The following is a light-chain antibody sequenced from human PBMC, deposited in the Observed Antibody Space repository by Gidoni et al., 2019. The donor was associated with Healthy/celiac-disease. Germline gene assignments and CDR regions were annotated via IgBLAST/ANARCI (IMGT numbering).Light chain of an antibody. J-gene: IGLJ2*01. V-gene: IGLV1-40*01. CDR1: SSNIGAGYD. Sequence: QSVLTQPPSVSGAPGRRVTISCTGRSSNIGAGYDVHWYQQLPGPAPKLLIYGNSNRPSGVPDRFSGSKSGTSASLAITGLQAEDEADYYCQSYDSSLSAVFGGGTKLTVL. CDR3: QSYDSSLSAV. CDR2: GNS.